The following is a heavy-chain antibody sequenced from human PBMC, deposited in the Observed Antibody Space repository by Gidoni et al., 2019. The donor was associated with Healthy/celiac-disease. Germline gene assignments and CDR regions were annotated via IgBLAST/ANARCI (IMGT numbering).Heavy chain of an antibody. CDR1: GFTFDDYA. V-gene: IGHV3-9*01. D-gene: IGHD1-1*01. CDR3: ATLEHTAADY. Sequence: EVQLVESGGGLVQPGRSMRLSCAAYGFTFDDYAMHWFRQAPGKGLEWVSGISCNSGSIGYADSVKGRFTISRDNAKNSLYLQMNSLRAEDTALYYCATLEHTAADYWGQGTLVTVSS. J-gene: IGHJ4*02. CDR2: ISCNSGSI.